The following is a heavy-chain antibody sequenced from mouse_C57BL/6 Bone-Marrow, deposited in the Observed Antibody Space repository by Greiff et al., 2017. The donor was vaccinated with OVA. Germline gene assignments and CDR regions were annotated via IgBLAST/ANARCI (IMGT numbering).Heavy chain of an antibody. CDR3: AYGNVWFAY. D-gene: IGHD2-1*01. CDR2: INPYNGDT. CDR1: GYSFTGYF. V-gene: IGHV1-20*01. Sequence: EVMLVESGPELVKPGDSVKISCKASGYSFTGYFMNWVMQSHGKSLEWIGRINPYNGDTFYNQKFKGKATLTVDKSSSTAHMELRSLTSEDSAVYYCAYGNVWFAYWGQGTLVTVSA. J-gene: IGHJ3*01.